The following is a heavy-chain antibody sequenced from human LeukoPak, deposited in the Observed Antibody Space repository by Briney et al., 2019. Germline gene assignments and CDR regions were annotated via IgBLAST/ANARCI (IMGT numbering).Heavy chain of an antibody. Sequence: PGGSLRLSCAASGFTFNRYGMHWVRQAPGKGLEWVAYIGHDGSNKYYADSVKGRFTISRDSSKNTLYLQMNSLRAEDTAVYYCARDVRIVYCDRSPDYWGQGTLVTVSS. V-gene: IGHV3-30*02. CDR1: GFTFNRYG. J-gene: IGHJ4*02. CDR3: ARDVRIVYCDRSPDY. CDR2: IGHDGSNK. D-gene: IGHD3-22*01.